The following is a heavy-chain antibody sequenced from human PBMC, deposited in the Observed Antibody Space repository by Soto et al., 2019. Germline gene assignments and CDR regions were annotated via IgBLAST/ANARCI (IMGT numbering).Heavy chain of an antibody. D-gene: IGHD6-19*01. CDR3: ARGVPGWYYFDY. CDR2: IYYSGST. J-gene: IGHJ4*02. CDR1: GGSISSGGYY. Sequence: SETLSLTCTVSGGSISSGGYYWSWIRQHPGKGLEWIGYIYYSGSTYYNPSLKSRVTISVDTSKNQFSLKLSSVTAADTAVYYCARGVPGWYYFDYWGQGTLVTVSS. V-gene: IGHV4-31*03.